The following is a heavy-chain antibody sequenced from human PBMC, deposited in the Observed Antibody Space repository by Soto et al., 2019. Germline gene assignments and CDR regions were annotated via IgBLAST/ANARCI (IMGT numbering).Heavy chain of an antibody. V-gene: IGHV4-39*01. CDR1: GDSMSDNTYH. Sequence: SETLSLTCTVSGDSMSDNTYHWDWIRQPPGKGLEWIGTIYYSGTTHYNPSLKSRLTISVDTSKNQFSLKLSSVTAADTAVYYCARGYGRNFDYWGQGTLVTVSS. D-gene: IGHD5-18*01. J-gene: IGHJ4*02. CDR2: IYYSGTT. CDR3: ARGYGRNFDY.